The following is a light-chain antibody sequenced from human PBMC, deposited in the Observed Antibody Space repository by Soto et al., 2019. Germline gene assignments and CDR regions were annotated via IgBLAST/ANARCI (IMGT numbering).Light chain of an antibody. CDR1: QTIKSDY. Sequence: EIVLTQSPGTLSLSPGERATLSCGASQTIKSDYLAWYQQKPGLPTRLLMFGASSRPTGIPDRFSGSGSGTEFTLTISRLEPEDFAVYYCQQYGSSPVTFGPGTKVEI. CDR3: QQYGSSPVT. J-gene: IGKJ1*01. CDR2: GAS. V-gene: IGKV3-20*01.